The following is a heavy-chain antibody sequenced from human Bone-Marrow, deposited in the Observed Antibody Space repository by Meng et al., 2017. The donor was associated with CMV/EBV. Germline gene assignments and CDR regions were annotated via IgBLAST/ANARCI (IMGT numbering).Heavy chain of an antibody. CDR2: IRYDGTNT. J-gene: IGHJ4*02. Sequence: GESLKISCAASGFTFSNYAMHWVRQAPGKGLEWVTFIRYDGTNTYYADSVKGRFTISRDNSKKMLYLQMSTLRPEDTALYYCAKDPEGFSSACDSWGRGTLVIVSS. V-gene: IGHV3-30*02. D-gene: IGHD6-19*01. CDR3: AKDPEGFSSACDS. CDR1: GFTFSNYA.